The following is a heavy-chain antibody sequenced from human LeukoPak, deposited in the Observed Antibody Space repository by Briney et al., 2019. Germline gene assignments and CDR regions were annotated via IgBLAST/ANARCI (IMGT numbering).Heavy chain of an antibody. CDR2: ISSSSSYI. D-gene: IGHD3-22*01. V-gene: IGHV3-21*01. CDR1: GFIVSSNY. CDR3: ARLESGHYYDSSGYYFDAFDI. J-gene: IGHJ3*02. Sequence: GGSLRLSCAASGFIVSSNYMSWVRQAPGKGLEWVSSISSSSSYIYDADSVKGRFAISRDNAKNSLYLQMNSLRAEDTAVYYCARLESGHYYDSSGYYFDAFDIWGQGTMVTVSS.